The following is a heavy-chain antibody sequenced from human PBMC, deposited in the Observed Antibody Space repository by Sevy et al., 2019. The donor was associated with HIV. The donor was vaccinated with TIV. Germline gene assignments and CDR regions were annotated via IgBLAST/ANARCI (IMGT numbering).Heavy chain of an antibody. D-gene: IGHD2-21*02. CDR1: GFTFSNYD. CDR2: LSHDGNYK. Sequence: GGSLRLSCAASGFTFSNYDMHWVRRAPGKGLEWVADLSHDGNYKNYADSVKVRFTISRDDFKNTLYLQMSSLRPEDTAVYFCARLFSCGGDCYYLDYWGQGALVTVSS. CDR3: ARLFSCGGDCYYLDY. J-gene: IGHJ4*02. V-gene: IGHV3-30-3*01.